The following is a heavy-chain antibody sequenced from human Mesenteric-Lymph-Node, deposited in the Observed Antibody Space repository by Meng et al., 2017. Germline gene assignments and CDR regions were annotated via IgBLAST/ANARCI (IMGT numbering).Heavy chain of an antibody. CDR1: GFTFSSYW. CDR2: INSDGSST. Sequence: GESLKISCAASGFTFSSYWMHWVRQAPGKGLVWVSRINSDGSSTSYADSVKGRFTISRDNAKNTLYLQMNSLRAEDTAVYYCARDGVSPQVIQLWFDYYYYGMDVWGQGTTVTVSS. CDR3: ARDGVSPQVIQLWFDYYYYGMDV. D-gene: IGHD5-18*01. V-gene: IGHV3-74*01. J-gene: IGHJ6*02.